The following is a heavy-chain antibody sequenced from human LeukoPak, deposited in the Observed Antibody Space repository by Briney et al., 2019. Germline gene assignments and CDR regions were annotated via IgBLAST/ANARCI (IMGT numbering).Heavy chain of an antibody. V-gene: IGHV4-30-4*01. Sequence: SETLSLTCTVSGGSISSGDYYWSWIRQPPGKGLEWIGYVYYSGSTYYNPSLKSRVTISVDTSKNQFSLKLSSVTAADTAVYYCARGLSDWSFDYWGQGTLVTVSS. CDR3: ARGLSDWSFDY. J-gene: IGHJ4*02. CDR1: GGSISSGDYY. CDR2: VYYSGST. D-gene: IGHD3-9*01.